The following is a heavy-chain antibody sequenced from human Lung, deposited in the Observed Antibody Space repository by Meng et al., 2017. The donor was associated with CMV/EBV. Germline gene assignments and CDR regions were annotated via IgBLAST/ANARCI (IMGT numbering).Heavy chain of an antibody. CDR2: MNPKSGNT. J-gene: IGHJ4*02. D-gene: IGHD4-17*01. CDR3: ARGLGPSYADRDY. Sequence: KASGYTFTSYDINGVRQATGQGLEWMGWMNPKSGNTGYALKFQGRVTMTRNTSINTAYMELSSLRSEDTAVYYCARGLGPSYADRDYWGQGTLVTVSS. CDR1: GYTFTSYD. V-gene: IGHV1-8*01.